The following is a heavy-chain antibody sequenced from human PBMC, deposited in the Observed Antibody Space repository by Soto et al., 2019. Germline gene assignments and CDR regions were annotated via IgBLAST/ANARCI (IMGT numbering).Heavy chain of an antibody. CDR2: ISAYNGNT. J-gene: IGHJ5*02. CDR3: ARWYLVRGVIIMNWFDP. V-gene: IGHV1-18*01. Sequence: ASVKVSCKASGYTFTSYGISWVRQAPGQGLEWMGWISAYNGNTNYAQKLQGRVTMTTDTSTSTAYMELRSLRSDDTAVYYCARWYLVRGVIIMNWFDPWGQGTLVTVSS. CDR1: GYTFTSYG. D-gene: IGHD3-10*01.